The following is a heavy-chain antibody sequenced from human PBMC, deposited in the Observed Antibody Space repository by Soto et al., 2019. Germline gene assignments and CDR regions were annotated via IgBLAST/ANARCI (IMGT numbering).Heavy chain of an antibody. CDR2: IIPIFGTA. D-gene: IGHD4-17*01. V-gene: IGHV1-69*12. J-gene: IGHJ4*02. Sequence: QVQLVQSGAEVKKPGSSVKVSCKASGGTFSSYAISWVRQAPGQGLEWMGGIIPIFGTANYAQKFQGRVTITADESTSTAYMELSSLRYTDTAVYYCARDQGDYGGTPRYFYYLGQGTLVTVSS. CDR1: GGTFSSYA. CDR3: ARDQGDYGGTPRYFYY.